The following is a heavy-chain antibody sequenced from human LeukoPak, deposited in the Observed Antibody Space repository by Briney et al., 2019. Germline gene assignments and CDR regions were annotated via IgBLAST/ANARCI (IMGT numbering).Heavy chain of an antibody. V-gene: IGHV4-61*02. CDR2: IYTSGST. CDR3: ARHTTVITYGWFDP. J-gene: IGHJ5*02. Sequence: PSETLSLTCTVSGGSISSGSYYWSWIRQPAGKGLEWIGRIYTSGSTNYNPSLKSRVTISVDTSKNQFSLKLSSVTAADTAVYYCARHTTVITYGWFDPWGQGTLVTVSS. D-gene: IGHD4-17*01. CDR1: GGSISSGSYY.